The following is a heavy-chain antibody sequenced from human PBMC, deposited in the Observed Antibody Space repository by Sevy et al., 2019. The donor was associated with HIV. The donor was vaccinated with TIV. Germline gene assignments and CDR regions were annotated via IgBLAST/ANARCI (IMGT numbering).Heavy chain of an antibody. CDR2: IYPGDSDT. D-gene: IGHD6-6*01. CDR3: ARLGSSSYYYYYGMDV. V-gene: IGHV5-51*01. CDR1: GYSFTSYW. J-gene: IGHJ6*02. Sequence: GESLKISCKGSGYSFTSYWIGWVRQMPGKGLEWMGIIYPGDSDTRYSPSFQGQVTISADKSISTAYLPWSSLKASDTAMYYCARLGSSSYYYYYGMDVWGQGTTVTVSS.